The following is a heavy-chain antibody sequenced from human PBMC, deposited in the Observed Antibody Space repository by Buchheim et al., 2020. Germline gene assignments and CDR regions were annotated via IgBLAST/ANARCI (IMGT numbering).Heavy chain of an antibody. J-gene: IGHJ6*02. CDR3: AIVAATTDYYYYGMDV. V-gene: IGHV4-39*01. CDR1: GGSISSGSYY. D-gene: IGHD2-15*01. Sequence: QLQLQESGPGLVKPSETLSLTCTVSGGSISSGSYYWGWIRQPPGKGLEWIGSIYYSGSTYYNPSLKSRVTISVDTSKNQFSLKLSSVTAADTAVYYCAIVAATTDYYYYGMDVWGQGTT. CDR2: IYYSGST.